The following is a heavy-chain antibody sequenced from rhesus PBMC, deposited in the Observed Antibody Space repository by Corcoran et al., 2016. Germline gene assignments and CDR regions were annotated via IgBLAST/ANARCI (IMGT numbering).Heavy chain of an antibody. V-gene: IGHV4-80*01. CDR2: NNGHCGCT. Sequence: QVKPQPGGEGLVKASEAPSLTLTVPGASLSTNWWSWIRQPPGKGLEWIGENNGHCGCTNYNPSLKSRVTISKDASKYQFSLKLRSVTAADTAVYYCATYSWNDVVFDYWGQGVLVTVSS. D-gene: IGHD1-14*01. CDR3: ATYSWNDVVFDY. CDR1: GASLSTNW. J-gene: IGHJ4*01.